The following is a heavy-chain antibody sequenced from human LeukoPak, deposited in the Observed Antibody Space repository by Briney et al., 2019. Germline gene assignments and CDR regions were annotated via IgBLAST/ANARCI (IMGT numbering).Heavy chain of an antibody. CDR3: ALVVVAATLRGDAFDI. D-gene: IGHD2-15*01. J-gene: IGHJ3*02. CDR2: IIPILGIA. V-gene: IGHV1-69*04. CDR1: GGTFSSYA. Sequence: SVKVSCKASGGTFSSYAISWVRQAPGRGLEWMGRIIPILGIANYAQKFQGRVTITADKSTSTAYMELSSLRSEDTAVYYCALVVVAATLRGDAFDIWGQGTMVTVSS.